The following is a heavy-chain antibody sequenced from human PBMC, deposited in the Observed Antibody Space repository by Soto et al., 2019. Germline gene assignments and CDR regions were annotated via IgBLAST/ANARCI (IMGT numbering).Heavy chain of an antibody. CDR1: GGSLSSEDYY. CDR2: IYYSGST. D-gene: IGHD2-15*01. V-gene: IGHV4-30-4*01. J-gene: IGHJ3*02. Sequence: SETLSLTSAVSGGSLSSEDYYWSWIRQPPGKGLEWIGYIYYSGSTYYNPSLKSRVTISVDTSKNQFSLKLSSVTAADTAVYYCAREGGYCSGGSCYQGAFDIWGQGTMVT. CDR3: AREGGYCSGGSCYQGAFDI.